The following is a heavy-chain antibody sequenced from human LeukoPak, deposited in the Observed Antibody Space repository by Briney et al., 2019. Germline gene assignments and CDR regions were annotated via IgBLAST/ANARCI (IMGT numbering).Heavy chain of an antibody. CDR3: ARGSRDSIATYYYYGMDV. V-gene: IGHV4-59*01. J-gene: IGHJ6*02. CDR2: IYYSGST. Sequence: PSETLSLTCTVSGGSISSYYWSWIRQPPGKELEWIGYIYYSGSTNYNPSLKSRVTISVDTSKNQFSLKLSSVTAADTAVYYCARGSRDSIATYYYYGMDVWGQGTTVTVSS. D-gene: IGHD3-22*01. CDR1: GGSISSYY.